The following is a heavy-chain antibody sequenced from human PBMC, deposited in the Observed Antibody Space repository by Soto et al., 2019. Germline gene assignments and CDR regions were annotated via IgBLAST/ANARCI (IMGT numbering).Heavy chain of an antibody. V-gene: IGHV1-69*02. J-gene: IGHJ6*02. CDR3: ARAKGYCRGGSCYSDGMDV. D-gene: IGHD2-15*01. Sequence: QVQLVQSGAEVKKPGSSVKVSCKASGGTFSSYTISWVRQAPGQGLEWMGRIIPILGIANYAQKFQGRVTITADKSTSTAYMELSSLRSEDTAVYYCARAKGYCRGGSCYSDGMDVWGQGTTVTVSS. CDR1: GGTFSSYT. CDR2: IIPILGIA.